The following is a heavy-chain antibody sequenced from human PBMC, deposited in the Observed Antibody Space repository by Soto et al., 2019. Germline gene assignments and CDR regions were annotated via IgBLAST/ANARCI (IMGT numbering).Heavy chain of an antibody. D-gene: IGHD2-15*01. V-gene: IGHV3-23*01. Sequence: EVQLLESGGGLVQPGGSLRLSCVASGLTFSSYAMSWARQGPGKGLEWVSVISSGGGSTYYADSVKGRFTISRDNSKNTFYLRMNNLRADDTAVYFCAKYWQEVSGFGMDVWGQGTTVTVSS. CDR1: GLTFSSYA. J-gene: IGHJ6*01. CDR2: ISSGGGST. CDR3: AKYWQEVSGFGMDV.